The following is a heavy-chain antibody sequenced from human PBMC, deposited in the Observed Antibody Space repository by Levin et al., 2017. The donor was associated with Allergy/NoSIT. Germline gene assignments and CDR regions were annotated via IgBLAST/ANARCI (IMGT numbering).Heavy chain of an antibody. CDR2: INPNTGGT. V-gene: IGHV1-2*02. Sequence: GESLKISCKASGYTFTGYYMHWVRQAPGQGLEWMGWINPNTGGTNYAQKFQGRVTMTRDTSISTAYMELSRLRSDDTAVYYCARDPPTEHRYGDLFDYWGQGTLVTVSS. D-gene: IGHD4-17*01. J-gene: IGHJ4*02. CDR3: ARDPPTEHRYGDLFDY. CDR1: GYTFTGYY.